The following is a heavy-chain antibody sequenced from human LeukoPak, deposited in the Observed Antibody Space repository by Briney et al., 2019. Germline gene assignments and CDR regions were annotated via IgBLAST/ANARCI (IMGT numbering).Heavy chain of an antibody. J-gene: IGHJ4*02. V-gene: IGHV1-3*01. Sequence: ASVKVSCKASGYTFTSYAMHWVRQAPGQRLEWMGWINAGNGNTKYSQKLQGRVTITRDTSASTAYMELSSLRSEDTAVYYCAREDPTKFLEWLLSFDYWGQGTLVTVSS. D-gene: IGHD3-3*01. CDR2: INAGNGNT. CDR3: AREDPTKFLEWLLSFDY. CDR1: GYTFTSYA.